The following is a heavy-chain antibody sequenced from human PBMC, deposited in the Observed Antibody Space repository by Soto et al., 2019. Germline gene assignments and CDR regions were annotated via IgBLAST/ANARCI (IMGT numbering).Heavy chain of an antibody. CDR1: GGSISSSSYY. Sequence: SETLSLTCTVSGGSISSSSYYWGWIRQPPGKGLEWIGSIYYSGSTYYNPSLKSRVTISVDTSKNQFSLKLSSVTAADTAVYYCARLPAGTVTIEEYYYYGMDVWGQGTTVTVSS. CDR2: IYYSGST. J-gene: IGHJ6*02. CDR3: ARLPAGTVTIEEYYYYGMDV. V-gene: IGHV4-39*01. D-gene: IGHD4-17*01.